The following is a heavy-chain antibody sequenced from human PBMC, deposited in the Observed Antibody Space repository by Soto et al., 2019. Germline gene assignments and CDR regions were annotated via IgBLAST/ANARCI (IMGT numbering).Heavy chain of an antibody. CDR1: GGSISGSNW. V-gene: IGHV4-4*02. Sequence: SDTRSLTCAVSGGSISGSNWWSWVRQPPGKGLEWIGEIYHSGSTNYNSSFKSRVTISIDKSKNQFSLKLSPVTAADTAVYFCADAPSALWGQGILVTVS. D-gene: IGHD3-16*01. CDR3: ADAPSAL. CDR2: IYHSGST. J-gene: IGHJ4*02.